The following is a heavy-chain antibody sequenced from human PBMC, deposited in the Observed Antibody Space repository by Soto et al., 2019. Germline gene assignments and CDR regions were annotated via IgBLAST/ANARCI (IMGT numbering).Heavy chain of an antibody. CDR3: ARGGGNRFGL. Sequence: EEQLVESGGGLVQPGGSLRVSCAASGFTFGGHWMTWVRQAPGKGLEWVASIKEDGSEKKYVDSAKGRFTISRDNAKKSLYLQMNSLRGDDTAVYYCARGGGNRFGLWGQGTLVTVSS. D-gene: IGHD3-16*01. V-gene: IGHV3-7*04. CDR2: IKEDGSEK. CDR1: GFTFGGHW. J-gene: IGHJ4*02.